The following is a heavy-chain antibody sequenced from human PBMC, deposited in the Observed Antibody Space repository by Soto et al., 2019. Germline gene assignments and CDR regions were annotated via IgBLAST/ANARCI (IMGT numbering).Heavy chain of an antibody. D-gene: IGHD2-2*01. J-gene: IGHJ6*02. CDR3: ATEGSYAQNV. CDR1: GLSFSNTW. V-gene: IGHV3-74*03. Sequence: EVQLVESGGGLVQPGGSLRLSCAASGLSFSNTWMHWVRQAPGKGLVWVSHINSDGSSTTYADSVKGRFTISRDNAKNTVYLQMNSLRADDTAVYYCATEGSYAQNVWGQGTTVTVSS. CDR2: INSDGSST.